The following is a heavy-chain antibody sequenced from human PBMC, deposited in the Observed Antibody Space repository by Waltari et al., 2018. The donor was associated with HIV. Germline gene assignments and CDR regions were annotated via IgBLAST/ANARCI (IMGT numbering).Heavy chain of an antibody. D-gene: IGHD6-19*01. J-gene: IGHJ4*02. CDR3: VRGLSSSWAPGFDF. Sequence: QVQLVQSGAEMKRPGASVKVSCKASGYTFTDYYLQWVRQAPGQGLELMGWINANSGGTSYAQMFHDRVTLTRDTSIRTAYLDLRTLDFDDTAVYYCVRGLSSSWAPGFDFWGQGTLVTVST. CDR1: GYTFTDYY. V-gene: IGHV1-2*02. CDR2: INANSGGT.